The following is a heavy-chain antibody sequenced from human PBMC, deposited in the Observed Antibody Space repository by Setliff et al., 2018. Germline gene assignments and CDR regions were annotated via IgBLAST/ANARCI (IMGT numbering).Heavy chain of an antibody. J-gene: IGHJ6*03. V-gene: IGHV1-2*02. CDR1: GNRFTDYF. D-gene: IGHD1-26*01. Sequence: ASVKVSCKASGNRFTDYFLHWVRQAPGQGLEWMGWINPNSGDTHSAQKFQGRVTMTRDTSINTAYMELSSLTSDDTAFYYCATDVNQWDPTYMDVWGEGTTVTVSS. CDR3: ATDVNQWDPTYMDV. CDR2: INPNSGDT.